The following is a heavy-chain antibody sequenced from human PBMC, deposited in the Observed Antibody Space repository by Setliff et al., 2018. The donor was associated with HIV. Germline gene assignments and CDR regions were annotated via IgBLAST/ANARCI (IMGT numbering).Heavy chain of an antibody. CDR2: IIPLFGTE. CDR3: ARDQGVVTRACWH. J-gene: IGHJ1*01. D-gene: IGHD2-21*02. CDR1: GYTFNNYG. V-gene: IGHV1-69*13. Sequence: SVKVSCKASGYTFNNYGISWVRQAPGQGLEWMGGIIPLFGTEDYAQKFQGRVTITADESTNTAYMELRSLTSDDTAVYYCARDQGVVTRACWHWGQGTLVTVSS.